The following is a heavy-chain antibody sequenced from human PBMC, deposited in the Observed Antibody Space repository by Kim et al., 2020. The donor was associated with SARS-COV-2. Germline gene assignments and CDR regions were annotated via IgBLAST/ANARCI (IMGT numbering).Heavy chain of an antibody. D-gene: IGHD6-19*01. V-gene: IGHV6-1*01. J-gene: IGHJ6*02. Sequence: SQTLSLTCAISGDSVSSNSAAWNWIRQSPSRGLEWLGRTYYRSKWYNDYAVSVKSRITINPDTSKNQFSLQLNSVTPEDTAVYYCAKSPGGRSSGWTYYYYGMDVWGQGTTVTVSS. CDR1: GDSVSSNSAA. CDR3: AKSPGGRSSGWTYYYYGMDV. CDR2: TYYRSKWYN.